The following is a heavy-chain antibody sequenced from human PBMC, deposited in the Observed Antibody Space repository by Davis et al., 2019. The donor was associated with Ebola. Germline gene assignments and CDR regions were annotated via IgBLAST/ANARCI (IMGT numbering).Heavy chain of an antibody. V-gene: IGHV1-18*04. CDR2: INPHNGNT. Sequence: AASVKVSCKASGYTFTSYGISWVRQAPGQGLEWMGWINPHNGNTNYAQNVQGRVTMTRNTSISTAYMELSSLRSEDTAVYYCAKDAIEEWSWDFDSWGQGTLVTVSS. D-gene: IGHD2-8*01. CDR3: AKDAIEEWSWDFDS. CDR1: GYTFTSYG. J-gene: IGHJ4*02.